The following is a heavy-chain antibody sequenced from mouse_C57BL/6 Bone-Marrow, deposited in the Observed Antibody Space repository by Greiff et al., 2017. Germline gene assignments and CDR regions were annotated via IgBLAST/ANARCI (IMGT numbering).Heavy chain of an antibody. CDR1: GYSITSGYY. Sequence: ESGPGLVKPSQSLSLPCSVTGYSITSGYYWNWIRQFPGNKLEWMGYISYDGSNNYNPSLKNRISITRDTSKNQFFLKLNSVTTEDTATYYCANYYGSSYQAWFAYWGQGTLVTVSA. CDR3: ANYYGSSYQAWFAY. D-gene: IGHD1-1*01. V-gene: IGHV3-6*01. J-gene: IGHJ3*01. CDR2: ISYDGSN.